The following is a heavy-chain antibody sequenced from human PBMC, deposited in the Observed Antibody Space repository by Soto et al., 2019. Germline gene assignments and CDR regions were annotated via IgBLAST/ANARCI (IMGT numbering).Heavy chain of an antibody. J-gene: IGHJ4*02. D-gene: IGHD1-26*01. CDR3: ATDDYGSFPY. Sequence: HVQLVQSGTEVKKPGASVRVSCMVSGYPFTTYYIHWVRQAPGQGLEWMGWIDPRSGGTVYEQKFRGRVTMTSDTSIRTVYMGLSAMTSDDTALYDCATDDYGSFPYWGQGSLVAVPS. CDR1: GYPFTTYY. V-gene: IGHV1-2*02. CDR2: IDPRSGGT.